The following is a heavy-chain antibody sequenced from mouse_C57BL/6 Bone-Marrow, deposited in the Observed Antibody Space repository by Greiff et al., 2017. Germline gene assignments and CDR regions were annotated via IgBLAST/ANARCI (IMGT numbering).Heavy chain of an antibody. CDR1: GFSLTSYG. Sequence: VQLQQSGPGLVQPSQSLSITCTVSGFSLTSYGVHWVRQSPGKGLEWLGVIWRGGSTDYNAAFMSRLSITKDNSKSKVFFKMNSLQADDTAIYYCAKNYYYGSSSYAMDYWGQGTSVTVSS. D-gene: IGHD1-1*01. CDR2: IWRGGST. CDR3: AKNYYYGSSSYAMDY. J-gene: IGHJ4*01. V-gene: IGHV2-5*01.